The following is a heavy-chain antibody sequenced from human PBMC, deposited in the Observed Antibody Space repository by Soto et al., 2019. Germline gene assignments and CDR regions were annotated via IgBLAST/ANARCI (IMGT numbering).Heavy chain of an antibody. CDR2: ISHTSHYM. D-gene: IGHD1-26*01. CDR3: AKTVGLRPFGHFTL. Sequence: QEQLVESGGGLVKPGGSLRLSCAASGFTFSDAYMSWIRQAPGKGLEGVSYISHTSHYMKYSDSVEGRFTVSRDNAKNSLYLHMNSLRAEDTAVYYCAKTVGLRPFGHFTLWGRGTLFIVSS. V-gene: IGHV3-11*05. CDR1: GFTFSDAY. J-gene: IGHJ2*01.